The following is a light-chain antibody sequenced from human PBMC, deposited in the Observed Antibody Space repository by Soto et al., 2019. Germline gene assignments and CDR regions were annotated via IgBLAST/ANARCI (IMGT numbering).Light chain of an antibody. CDR2: GAS. CDR3: QQYGTSPIT. Sequence: ENVLTQSPGTLSLSPGERATLSCRASQTVSSYLTWYQQRPGQAPRLLIYGASKRATGIPDRFSGSGSGTDFTLPSSRLEPEDFALYYCQQYGTSPITFGQGTRLEIK. J-gene: IGKJ5*01. V-gene: IGKV3-20*01. CDR1: QTVSSY.